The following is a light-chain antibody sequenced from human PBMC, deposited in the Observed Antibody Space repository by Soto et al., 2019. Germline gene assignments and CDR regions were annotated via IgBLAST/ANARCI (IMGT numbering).Light chain of an antibody. CDR3: SSYTSSNTLV. Sequence: QSALTQPASVSGSPGQSITISCTGTSSDVGGYDFVSWYQQHPDKVPKLVIYDVSNRPSGVSYRFSGSKSGNTASLTISGLQAEDEADYYCSSYTSSNTLVFGGGTKVTVL. J-gene: IGLJ2*01. V-gene: IGLV2-14*03. CDR2: DVS. CDR1: SSDVGGYDF.